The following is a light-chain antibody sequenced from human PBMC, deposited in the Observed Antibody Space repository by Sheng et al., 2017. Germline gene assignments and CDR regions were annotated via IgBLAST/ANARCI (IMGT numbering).Light chain of an antibody. CDR1: QSVTSSY. V-gene: IGKV3-20*01. CDR2: AAS. J-gene: IGKJ4*01. Sequence: ETVMTQSPATLSLSPGERATLSCRASQSVTSSYLAWYQQKPGQAPRLLIYAASTRATGIPDRFGGSGSGTDFTLTINRLETEDFAVYYCQQYGSSPLTFGGGTKVEIK. CDR3: QQYGSSPLT.